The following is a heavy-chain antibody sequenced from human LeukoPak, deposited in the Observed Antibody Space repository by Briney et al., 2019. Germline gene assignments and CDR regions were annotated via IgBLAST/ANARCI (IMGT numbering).Heavy chain of an antibody. CDR1: GYSFTSYR. Sequence: GASLKISCKGSGYSFTSYRIGWVRQMPGNGLEWMGIIYPGDSDTRYSPSFQGQVTISADKSISTAYLQWSSLKASDTAMYYCARGRKVTQLSYFDYWGQGTLVTVSS. V-gene: IGHV5-51*01. J-gene: IGHJ4*02. CDR3: ARGRKVTQLSYFDY. CDR2: IYPGDSDT. D-gene: IGHD5-18*01.